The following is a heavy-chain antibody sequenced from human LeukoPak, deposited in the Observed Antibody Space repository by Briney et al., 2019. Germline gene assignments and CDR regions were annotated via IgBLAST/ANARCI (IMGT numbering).Heavy chain of an antibody. Sequence: ASVKVSCKASGYPFTTYDINWVRKATGQGLEWMGWMNPSSGYTGYSQKFQGRVTMTRNTSITTAYMELSSLRSEDTAVYYCARISDHNWYFDLWGRGTLVTVSS. CDR1: GYPFTTYD. CDR3: ARISDHNWYFDL. V-gene: IGHV1-8*01. J-gene: IGHJ2*01. CDR2: MNPSSGYT. D-gene: IGHD1-14*01.